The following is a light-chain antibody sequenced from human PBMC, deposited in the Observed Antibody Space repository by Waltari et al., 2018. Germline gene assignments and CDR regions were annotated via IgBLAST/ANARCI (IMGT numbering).Light chain of an antibody. CDR1: QSVSSSY. Sequence: ELVLTQSPGTLSLSPGERATLSCRASQSVSSSYLAWYQQKPGQAPRLVIYGASSRATGIPDRFSGSGSGTDFTLTISRLEPEDFAVYYCQQYGSLPPNTFGQGTKLEIK. CDR3: QQYGSLPPNT. CDR2: GAS. V-gene: IGKV3-20*01. J-gene: IGKJ2*01.